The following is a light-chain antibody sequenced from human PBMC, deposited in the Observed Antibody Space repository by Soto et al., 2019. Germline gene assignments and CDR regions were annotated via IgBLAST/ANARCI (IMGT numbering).Light chain of an antibody. CDR3: QQYNSYPWT. Sequence: DIQMTQSPSTLSASVGDRVTITCRASQSISSWLAWYQQKAGKVPKLLIHKTSSLDCGDPSRFSGSGSGTEFTLIISRQQPDDFATYYCQQYNSYPWTFVQGTKVESK. V-gene: IGKV1-5*03. CDR1: QSISSW. CDR2: KTS. J-gene: IGKJ1*01.